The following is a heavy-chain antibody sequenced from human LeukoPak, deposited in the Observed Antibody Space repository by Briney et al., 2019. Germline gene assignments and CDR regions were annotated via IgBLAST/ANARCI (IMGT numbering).Heavy chain of an antibody. CDR2: IYYSGST. CDR1: GGSISSSSYY. J-gene: IGHJ5*02. V-gene: IGHV4-39*07. Sequence: ASETLSLTCTVSGGSISSSSYYWGWIRQPPGKGLEWIGSIYYSGSTYYNPSLKSRVTISVDTSKNQFSLKLSSVTAADTAAYYCARGQNDFWSSRPPHNWFDPWGQGTLVTVSS. D-gene: IGHD3-3*01. CDR3: ARGQNDFWSSRPPHNWFDP.